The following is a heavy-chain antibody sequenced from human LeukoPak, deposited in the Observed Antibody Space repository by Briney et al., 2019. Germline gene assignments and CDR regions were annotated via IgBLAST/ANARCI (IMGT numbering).Heavy chain of an antibody. V-gene: IGHV1-18*01. J-gene: IGHJ3*02. CDR1: GYTFTSYG. CDR3: ARIRDGYNDAYDI. Sequence: ASVKVSCKASGYTFTSYGISWVRQAPGQGLEWLGWIYPHNGNTNYAQKLQDRVSMTTATSTSTAYMELRGLRSDDTAVYYCARIRDGYNDAYDIWGQGTVVTVPS. D-gene: IGHD5-24*01. CDR2: IYPHNGNT.